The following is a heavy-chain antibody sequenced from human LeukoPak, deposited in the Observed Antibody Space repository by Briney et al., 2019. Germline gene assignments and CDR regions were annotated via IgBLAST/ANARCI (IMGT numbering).Heavy chain of an antibody. J-gene: IGHJ4*02. Sequence: GGSLRLSCAASGFTFSSYAMHWVRQAPGKGLEWVANIKQDGSEKYYVDSVKGRFTISRDNAKTSLYLQMNSLRAEDTAVYYCAKPARTDYADYWGQGTLVTVSS. CDR1: GFTFSSYA. CDR2: IKQDGSEK. V-gene: IGHV3-7*03. CDR3: AKPARTDYADY. D-gene: IGHD1-14*01.